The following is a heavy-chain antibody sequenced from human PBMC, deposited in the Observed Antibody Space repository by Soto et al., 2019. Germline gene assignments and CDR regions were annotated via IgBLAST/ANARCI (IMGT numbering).Heavy chain of an antibody. CDR1: GFTFSSYS. J-gene: IGHJ6*03. CDR2: ISSSSSYI. V-gene: IGHV3-21*01. Sequence: GGSLRLSCAASGFTFSSYSMNWVRQAPGKGLEWVSSISSSSSYIYYADSVKGRFTISRDNAKNSLYLQMNSLRAEDTAVYYCARDMAPYYDFWSGYYTGNYYYMDVWGKGTTVTVSS. D-gene: IGHD3-3*01. CDR3: ARDMAPYYDFWSGYYTGNYYYMDV.